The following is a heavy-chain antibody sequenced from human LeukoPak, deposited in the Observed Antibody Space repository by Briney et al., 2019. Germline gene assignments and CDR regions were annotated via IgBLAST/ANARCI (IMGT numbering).Heavy chain of an antibody. Sequence: GESLKISCKGSGYSFTAYWITWVRQMPGKGLEWMGRIDPSDSYTDYSPSFQGHVTTSADKSISTAYLQWSSLKASDTAMYYCATNFWSGYWDAFDIWGQGTMVIVSS. CDR3: ATNFWSGYWDAFDI. J-gene: IGHJ3*02. CDR1: GYSFTAYW. V-gene: IGHV5-10-1*01. CDR2: IDPSDSYT. D-gene: IGHD3-3*01.